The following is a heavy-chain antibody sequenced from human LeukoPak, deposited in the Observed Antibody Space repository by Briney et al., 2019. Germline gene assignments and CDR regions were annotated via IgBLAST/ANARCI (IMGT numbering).Heavy chain of an antibody. Sequence: GGSLRLSCAASGFTFSSYWMHWVRQAPGKGLAWVSRINSDGSSTSYADSVKGRFTISRDNAKNTLYLQMNSLRAEDTAVYYCASIFPPGNDYWGQGTLVTVSS. V-gene: IGHV3-74*01. CDR3: ASIFPPGNDY. J-gene: IGHJ4*02. CDR2: INSDGSST. CDR1: GFTFSSYW.